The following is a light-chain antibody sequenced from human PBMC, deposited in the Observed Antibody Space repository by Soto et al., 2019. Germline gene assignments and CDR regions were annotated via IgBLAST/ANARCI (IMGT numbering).Light chain of an antibody. J-gene: IGKJ1*01. CDR1: QSFSGNY. CDR3: QQYGSSRT. Sequence: EIVLTQSPGTLSLSPGERATLSCRASQSFSGNYLAWYQQKPGQAPRLLIYGASIRATGNPDRFSGSGSGTDFTLTISRLESEDFAVYYCQQYGSSRTFGQGTKVEIK. V-gene: IGKV3-20*01. CDR2: GAS.